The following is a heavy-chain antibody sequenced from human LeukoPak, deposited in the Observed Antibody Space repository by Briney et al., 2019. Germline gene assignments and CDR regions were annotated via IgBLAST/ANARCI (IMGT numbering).Heavy chain of an antibody. J-gene: IGHJ4*02. CDR2: IIPIFGTA. V-gene: IGHV1-69*13. CDR1: GGTFSSYA. D-gene: IGHD4-23*01. Sequence: SVKVSCKASGGTFSSYAISWVRQAPGQGLEWMGGIIPIFGTANYAQKFQGRVTITADESTSTAYMELSSLRSEDTAVHYCASDEDGGNSGTFDYWGQGTLVTVSS. CDR3: ASDEDGGNSGTFDY.